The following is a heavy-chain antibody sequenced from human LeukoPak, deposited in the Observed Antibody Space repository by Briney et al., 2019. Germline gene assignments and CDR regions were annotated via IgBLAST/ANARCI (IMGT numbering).Heavy chain of an antibody. V-gene: IGHV3-64D*09. D-gene: IGHD1-26*01. CDR1: GFTFSTHT. CDR2: IGGDGINT. J-gene: IGHJ4*02. CDR3: VKDLSGTYSFDY. Sequence: GGSLRVSCSASGFTFSTHTMHWVRQAPGKGLEYVSSIGGDGINTWNADSVRGRLTISRDNSKNTLYLQMTSLRAEDTAVYYCVKDLSGTYSFDYWGQGTLVTVSS.